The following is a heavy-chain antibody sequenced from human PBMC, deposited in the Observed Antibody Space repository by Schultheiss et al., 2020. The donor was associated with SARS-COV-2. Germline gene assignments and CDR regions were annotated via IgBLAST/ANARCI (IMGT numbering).Heavy chain of an antibody. D-gene: IGHD5-18*01. CDR2: IYHSGST. CDR1: GYSISSGYY. Sequence: SETLSLTCTVSGYSISSGYYWGWIRQPPGKGLEWIGSIYHSGSTYYNPSLKSRVTISVDTSKNQFSLKLSSVTAADTAVYYCARGLNTAMVRFDYWGHGTLVTVSS. J-gene: IGHJ4*01. V-gene: IGHV4-38-2*02. CDR3: ARGLNTAMVRFDY.